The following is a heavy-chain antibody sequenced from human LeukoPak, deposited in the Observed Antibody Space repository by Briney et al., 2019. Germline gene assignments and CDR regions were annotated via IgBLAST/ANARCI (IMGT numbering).Heavy chain of an antibody. CDR1: GGSISSYY. Sequence: AETLSLTCTVSGGSISSYYWSWIRQPAGKGLEWIGRVYTTGSTNYNPSLKSRVTMSVDTSKNQFSLKLSSVTAADAAVYYCARQLAAAGTAGFDYWGQGTLVTVSS. V-gene: IGHV4-4*07. CDR2: VYTTGST. D-gene: IGHD6-13*01. J-gene: IGHJ4*02. CDR3: ARQLAAAGTAGFDY.